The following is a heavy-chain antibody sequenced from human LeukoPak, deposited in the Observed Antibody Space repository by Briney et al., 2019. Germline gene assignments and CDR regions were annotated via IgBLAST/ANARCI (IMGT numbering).Heavy chain of an antibody. CDR1: GGSVSSGSYY. V-gene: IGHV4-61*01. CDR3: ARVSGYGDPLPLDY. D-gene: IGHD4-17*01. Sequence: PSETLSPTCTVSGGSVSSGSYYWSWIRQPPGKGLEWIGYIYYSGSTNYNPSLKSRVTISVDTSKNQFSLKLSSVTAADTAVYYCARVSGYGDPLPLDYWGQGTLVTVSS. J-gene: IGHJ4*02. CDR2: IYYSGST.